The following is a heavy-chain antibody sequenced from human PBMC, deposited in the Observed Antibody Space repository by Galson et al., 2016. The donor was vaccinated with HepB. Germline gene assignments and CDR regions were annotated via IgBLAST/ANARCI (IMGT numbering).Heavy chain of an antibody. CDR2: IFYSGTT. CDR1: GGSIRSATYY. D-gene: IGHD3-16*02. J-gene: IGHJ4*02. V-gene: IGHV4-31*03. CDR3: ARGPGLYSTHFDD. Sequence: TLSLTCSVSGGSIRSATYYWSWIRQHPGKGLEWIAYIFYSGTTYYNPSLESRVTISVDTSKNQFSLRLNSVTAADTAVYYCARGPGLYSTHFDDWGQGTLVTVSS.